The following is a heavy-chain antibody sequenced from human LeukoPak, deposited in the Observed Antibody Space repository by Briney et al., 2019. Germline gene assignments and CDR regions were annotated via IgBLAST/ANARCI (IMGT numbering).Heavy chain of an antibody. Sequence: PGGCLRLSCAASGFSFSSYSMKWVRQAPGKGLEWVSYISSSSTIKYYADSVKGRFTVSRDNAKNSLYLQMNSLRAEDTAVYYCAGTDSGSYSRWFDYWGQGTLVTVSS. CDR3: AGTDSGSYSRWFDY. D-gene: IGHD1-26*01. J-gene: IGHJ4*02. CDR2: ISSSSTIK. CDR1: GFSFSSYS. V-gene: IGHV3-48*01.